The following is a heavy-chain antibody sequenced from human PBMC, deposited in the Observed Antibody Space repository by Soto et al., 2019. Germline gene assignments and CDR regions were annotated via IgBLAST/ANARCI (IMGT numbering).Heavy chain of an antibody. CDR2: IIPIFGTA. V-gene: IGHV1-69*12. Sequence: QVQLVQSGAEVKKPGSSVKVSCKASGSTFSSYAISWVRQAPGQGLEWMGGIIPIFGTANYAQKFQGRVTITADESTSTAYMELSSLRSEDTAVYYCARDYGGNSAAYYYYGMDVWGQGTTVTVSS. CDR3: ARDYGGNSAAYYYYGMDV. J-gene: IGHJ6*02. D-gene: IGHD4-17*01. CDR1: GSTFSSYA.